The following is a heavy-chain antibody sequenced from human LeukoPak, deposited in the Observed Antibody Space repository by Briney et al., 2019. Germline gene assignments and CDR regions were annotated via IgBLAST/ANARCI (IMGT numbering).Heavy chain of an antibody. J-gene: IGHJ5*02. Sequence: ASVKVSCKASGYTFTGYGISWVRQAPGQGLEWMGWISAYNGNTNYGQKLQGRVTMTTDTSTSTAYMELRSLRSDDTAVYYCARDRSSWNVGVDKRGFDPWGQGTLVTVSS. CDR1: GYTFTGYG. V-gene: IGHV1-18*01. CDR3: ARDRSSWNVGVDKRGFDP. CDR2: ISAYNGNT. D-gene: IGHD6-13*01.